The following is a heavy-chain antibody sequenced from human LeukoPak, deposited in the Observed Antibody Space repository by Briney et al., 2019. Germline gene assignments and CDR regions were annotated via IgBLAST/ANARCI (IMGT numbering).Heavy chain of an antibody. V-gene: IGHV3-48*03. CDR1: GFTFSSYE. CDR2: ISSSGSTI. D-gene: IGHD3-22*01. Sequence: PGGSLRLSCAASGFTFSSYEMNWVRQAPGKGLEWVSYISSSGSTIYYADSVKGRFTISGDNAKNSLYLQMNSLRAEDTAVYYCARGGSSGYYTRGGYYFDYWGQGTLVTVSS. J-gene: IGHJ4*02. CDR3: ARGGSSGYYTRGGYYFDY.